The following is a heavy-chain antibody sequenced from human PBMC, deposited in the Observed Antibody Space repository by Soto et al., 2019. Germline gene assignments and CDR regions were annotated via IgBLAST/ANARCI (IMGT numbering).Heavy chain of an antibody. Sequence: QITLNESGPTQVKPRQTLTLTCTFSGFSLTTSGVGVGWIRQSPGKAPEWLALIDWDDDKRYSPSLKSRLTIHKDASKNQVVLTMADLDPADTATYYCAHRVLRTVFGLVTTTAIYFDFWGQGTPVAVSS. CDR3: AHRVLRTVFGLVTTTAIYFDF. CDR2: IDWDDDK. J-gene: IGHJ4*02. V-gene: IGHV2-5*02. D-gene: IGHD3-3*01. CDR1: GFSLTTSGVG.